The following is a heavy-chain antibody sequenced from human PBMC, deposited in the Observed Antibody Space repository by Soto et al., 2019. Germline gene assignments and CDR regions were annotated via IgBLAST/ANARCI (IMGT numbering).Heavy chain of an antibody. CDR3: ARDAPMGPIHTHSYYYGMDV. J-gene: IGHJ6*02. V-gene: IGHV3-30-3*01. CDR1: GFTFSSYA. Sequence: QVPLVESGGGVVQPGRSLRLSCAASGFTFSSYAMHWVRQAPGKGLEWVAVISYDGSNKYYADSVKGRFTISRDNSKNTLYLQMNSLRAEDTAVYYCARDAPMGPIHTHSYYYGMDVWGQGTTVTVSS. CDR2: ISYDGSNK. D-gene: IGHD2-2*02.